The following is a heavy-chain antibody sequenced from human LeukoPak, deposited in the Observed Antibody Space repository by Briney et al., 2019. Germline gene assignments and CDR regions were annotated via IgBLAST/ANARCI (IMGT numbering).Heavy chain of an antibody. V-gene: IGHV4-31*03. J-gene: IGHJ3*02. CDR2: IYYSGST. Sequence: PSQTLSLTCTVSGVPISSGGYYWSWIRQHPGKGLEWIGYIYYSGSTYYNPSLKSRVTISVDTSKNQFSLKLSSVTAADTAVYYCAREGEYYDSSGRHDAFDIWGQGTMVTVSS. CDR3: AREGEYYDSSGRHDAFDI. D-gene: IGHD3-22*01. CDR1: GVPISSGGYY.